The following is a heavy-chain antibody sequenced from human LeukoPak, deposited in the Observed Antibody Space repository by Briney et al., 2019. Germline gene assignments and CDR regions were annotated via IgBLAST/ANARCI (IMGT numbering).Heavy chain of an antibody. Sequence: GGSLRLSCAVSGFTVSSNFLNWVRQAPGRGLEWVSVLYSGGTTFYADSVKGRFTISRDTSKNTLYLQMNSLRPDDTAVYYCASPSPGGPAAGLFDYWGQGTLVTVSS. D-gene: IGHD6-13*01. CDR3: ASPSPGGPAAGLFDY. CDR1: GFTVSSNF. CDR2: LYSGGTT. V-gene: IGHV3-53*05. J-gene: IGHJ4*02.